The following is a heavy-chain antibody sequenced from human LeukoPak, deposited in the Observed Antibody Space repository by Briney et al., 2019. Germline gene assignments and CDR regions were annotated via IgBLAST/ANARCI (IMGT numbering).Heavy chain of an antibody. V-gene: IGHV3-21*01. CDR2: ISSSSSYI. CDR1: GFTFSSYS. D-gene: IGHD3-22*01. Sequence: KPGGSLRLSCAASGFTFSSYSMNWVRQAPGKGLEWVSSISSSSSYIYYADSVKGRFTISRDNAKNSLYLQMNSLRAEDTAVYYCASFGRNLRYYDSSNDYWGQGTLVTVSS. J-gene: IGHJ4*02. CDR3: ASFGRNLRYYDSSNDY.